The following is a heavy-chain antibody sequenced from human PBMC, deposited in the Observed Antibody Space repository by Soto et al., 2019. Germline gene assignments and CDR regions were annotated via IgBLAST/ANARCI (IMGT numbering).Heavy chain of an antibody. CDR2: IDLSDSYT. CDR3: ASVSNYYYYGMDV. CDR1: GYSFTSYW. J-gene: IGHJ6*02. D-gene: IGHD6-6*01. Sequence: PGESLKISCKGSGYSFTSYWISWVRQMPGKGLEWMGRIDLSDSYTNYSPSFQGHVTISADKSISTAYLQLSSLKASDTAMYYCASVSNYYYYGMDVLGQGTTVTVSS. V-gene: IGHV5-10-1*01.